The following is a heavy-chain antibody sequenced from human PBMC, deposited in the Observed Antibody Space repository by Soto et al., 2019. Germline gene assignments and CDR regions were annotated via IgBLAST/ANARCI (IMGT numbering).Heavy chain of an antibody. D-gene: IGHD3-3*01. CDR1: GGSFSGYY. J-gene: IGHJ5*02. Sequence: SETLSLTCAVYGGSFSGYYWSWIRQPPGKGLEWIGEINHSGSTNYNPSLKSRVTISVDTSKNQFSLKLSSVTAADTAVYYCARGALNYDFWSGYRPSGWFDRWGQGTLVTVSS. CDR3: ARGALNYDFWSGYRPSGWFDR. V-gene: IGHV4-34*01. CDR2: INHSGST.